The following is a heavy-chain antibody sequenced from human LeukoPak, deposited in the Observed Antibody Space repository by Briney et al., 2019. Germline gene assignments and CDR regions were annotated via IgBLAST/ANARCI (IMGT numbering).Heavy chain of an antibody. V-gene: IGHV3-33*06. J-gene: IGHJ4*02. D-gene: IGHD2-2*01. CDR2: IWYDGSNK. Sequence: PGRSLRLSCAAFGFTFSSYGMHWVRQAPGKGLEWVAVIWYDGSNKYYADSVKGRFTISRDNSKNTLYLQMNSLRAEDKAVYYCAKDIPPDCSSTSCYPPGFDYWGQGTLVTVSS. CDR1: GFTFSSYG. CDR3: AKDIPPDCSSTSCYPPGFDY.